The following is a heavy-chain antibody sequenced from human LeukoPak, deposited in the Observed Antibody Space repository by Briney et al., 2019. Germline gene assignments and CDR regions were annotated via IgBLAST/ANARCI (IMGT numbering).Heavy chain of an antibody. CDR2: IKQDGSEK. V-gene: IGHV3-7*01. J-gene: IGHJ4*02. CDR1: GFTFSSYW. CDR3: ARDKSVYYDTSGSRFDY. Sequence: GSLRLSCAASGFTFSSYWMSWVRQAPGKGLEWVANIKQDGSEKYYVDSVKGRFTISRDNAKNSLYLQMNSLRAEDTAVYYCARDKSVYYDTSGSRFDYWGQGTLVTVSS. D-gene: IGHD3-22*01.